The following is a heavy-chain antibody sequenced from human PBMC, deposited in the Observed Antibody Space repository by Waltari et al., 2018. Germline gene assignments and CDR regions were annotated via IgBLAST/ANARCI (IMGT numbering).Heavy chain of an antibody. CDR1: GSTFRSYG. CDR3: ARDRGWPNYVDY. V-gene: IGHV3-30*02. Sequence: QVQLVESGGGVVQPGGSRRPSCGASGSTFRSYGMPWVRQAPGKGLEWVTFIRYDGSNKYYAGSVKGRFTISRDNSKNTLYLHMNNLGPEDTAVYYCARDRGWPNYVDYWGQGTLVTVSS. D-gene: IGHD3-10*02. J-gene: IGHJ4*02. CDR2: IRYDGSNK.